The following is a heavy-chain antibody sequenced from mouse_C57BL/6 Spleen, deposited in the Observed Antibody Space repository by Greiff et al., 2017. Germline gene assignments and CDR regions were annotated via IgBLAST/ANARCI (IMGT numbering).Heavy chain of an antibody. D-gene: IGHD2-5*01. CDR2: IDPENGDT. CDR1: GFNIKDDY. Sequence: VQLQQSGAELVRPGASVKLSCTASGFNIKDDYMHWVKQRPEQGLEWIGWIDPENGDTEYASKFQGKATITADTSSNTAYLQLSSLTSEDTAVYYSIYSNYVLDYWGQGTTLTVSS. J-gene: IGHJ2*01. CDR3: IYSNYVLDY. V-gene: IGHV14-4*01.